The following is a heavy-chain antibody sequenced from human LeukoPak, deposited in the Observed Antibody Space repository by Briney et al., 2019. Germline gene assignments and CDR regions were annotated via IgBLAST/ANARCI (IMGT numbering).Heavy chain of an antibody. V-gene: IGHV1-18*01. D-gene: IGHD2-2*01. CDR2: ISAYNGNT. CDR1: GYTFTSYG. J-gene: IGHJ4*02. Sequence: GASVKVSCKASGYTFTSYGISWVRQAPGQGLEWMGWISAYNGNTNYAQKLQGRVTMTTDTSTSTAYMELRSLRSDDTAVYYCARGPLSRYQLLSFDYWGQGTLVTVSS. CDR3: ARGPLSRYQLLSFDY.